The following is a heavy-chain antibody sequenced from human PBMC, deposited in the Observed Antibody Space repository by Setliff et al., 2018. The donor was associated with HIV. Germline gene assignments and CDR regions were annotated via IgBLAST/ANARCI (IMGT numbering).Heavy chain of an antibody. D-gene: IGHD6-13*01. V-gene: IGHV4-4*09. Sequence: PSETLSLTCTVSGGSFSDYYRSWIRQPPGKGLEWIGYIYTSGSTNYNPPLKSRVTISVDTSKNQFSLKLSSVTAADTAVYYCARSGLYRGYSSRRYYYYMDVWGKGTTVTVSS. J-gene: IGHJ6*03. CDR3: ARSGLYRGYSSRRYYYYMDV. CDR2: IYTSGST. CDR1: GGSFSDYY.